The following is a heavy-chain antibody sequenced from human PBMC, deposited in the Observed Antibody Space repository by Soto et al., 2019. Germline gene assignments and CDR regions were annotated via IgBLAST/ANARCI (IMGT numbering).Heavy chain of an antibody. CDR3: AGLDYGAGIRGMDV. J-gene: IGHJ6*02. CDR1: GGTFSSYT. V-gene: IGHV1-69*02. D-gene: IGHD3-10*01. CDR2: IIPILGIA. Sequence: QVQLVQSGAEVKKPGSSVKVSCKASGGTFSSYTISWVRQAPGQGLEWMGRIIPILGIANYAQKFQGRVTVTADKSTGTAYMELSILRSEDTAVYYVAGLDYGAGIRGMDVWCQGTTVTVS.